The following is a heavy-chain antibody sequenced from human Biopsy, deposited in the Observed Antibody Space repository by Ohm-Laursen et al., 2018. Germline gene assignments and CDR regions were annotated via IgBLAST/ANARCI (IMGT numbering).Heavy chain of an antibody. D-gene: IGHD5/OR15-5a*01. V-gene: IGHV3-69-1*01. CDR3: VREMSHESTIRDSFDL. J-gene: IGHJ3*01. CDR2: IFNSGKT. CDR1: DFTVSENY. Sequence: SLRLSCAASDFTVSENYFTWVRQAPGKGLEWVSVIFNSGKTYYADSVKGRFTISRDNAKDSLFLQMNSLRVEDTAVYYCVREMSHESTIRDSFDLWGQGTMVTVSS.